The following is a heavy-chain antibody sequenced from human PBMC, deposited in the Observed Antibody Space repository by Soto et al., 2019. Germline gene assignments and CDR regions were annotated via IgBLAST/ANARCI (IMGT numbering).Heavy chain of an antibody. D-gene: IGHD2-15*01. CDR2: IYYSGST. J-gene: IGHJ6*03. CDR1: GGSISSYY. V-gene: IGHV4-59*01. CDR3: ARDLRTDRSGYYYYYMDV. Sequence: SETLSLTCTVSGGSISSYYWSWIRQPPGKGLEWIGYIYYSGSTNYNPSLKSRVTISVDTSKNQFSLKLSSVTAADTAVYYCARDLRTDRSGYYYYYMDVWGKGTTVTVSS.